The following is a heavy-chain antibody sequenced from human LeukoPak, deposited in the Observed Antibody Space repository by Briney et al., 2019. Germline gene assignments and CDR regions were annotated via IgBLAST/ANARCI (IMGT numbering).Heavy chain of an antibody. D-gene: IGHD6-13*01. CDR1: GFTFSSYS. CDR3: ASRSIAAARVSDY. J-gene: IGHJ4*02. CDR2: ISSSSSYI. V-gene: IGHV3-21*01. Sequence: SGVPLRLSCAASGFTFSSYSKNWVRQAPGKGLEWVSSISSSSSYIYYADSVKGRFTISRDNAKNSLYLQMNSLRAEDTAVYYCASRSIAAARVSDYWGQGTLVTVSS.